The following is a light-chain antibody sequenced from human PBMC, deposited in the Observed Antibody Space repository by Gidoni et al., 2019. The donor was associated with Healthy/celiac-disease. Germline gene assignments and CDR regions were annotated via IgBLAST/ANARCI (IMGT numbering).Light chain of an antibody. CDR1: QSVSSN. J-gene: IGKJ3*01. CDR2: GAS. Sequence: SLPPGERATLSCRASQSVSSNLAWYQQKPGQAPRLLIYGASTRATGIPARFSGSGSGTEFTLTISSLQSEDFAVYYCQQYNNWLGAFGPXTKVDIK. V-gene: IGKV3-15*01. CDR3: QQYNNWLGA.